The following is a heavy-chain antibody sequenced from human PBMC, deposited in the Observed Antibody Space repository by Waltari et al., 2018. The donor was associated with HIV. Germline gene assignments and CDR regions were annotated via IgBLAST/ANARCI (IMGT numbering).Heavy chain of an antibody. CDR1: SLNFRRSG. D-gene: IGHD2-2*02. J-gene: IGHJ4*02. CDR2: IWYDGSNK. Sequence: QVQLVESGGGVVQPGRALRISCPSSSLNFRRSGLHSVRQAPGKGLEWVAVIWYDGSNKYYADSVKGRFTISRDNSKNTLYLQMNSLRAEDTAVYYCARDPIYCSSTSCYTHFDYWGQGTLVTVSS. V-gene: IGHV3-33*01. CDR3: ARDPIYCSSTSCYTHFDY.